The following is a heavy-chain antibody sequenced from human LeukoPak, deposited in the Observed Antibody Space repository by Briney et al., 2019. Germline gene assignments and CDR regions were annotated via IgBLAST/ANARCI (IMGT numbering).Heavy chain of an antibody. J-gene: IGHJ5*02. CDR2: INHSGST. Sequence: SETLSLTCAVHGGSFSGYYWSWIRQPPGKGLEWIGEINHSGSTNYNPSLKSRVTISVDTSKNQFSLKLSSVTAADTAVYYCAREHIVVVPAAISIWFDPWGQGTLVTVSS. CDR1: GGSFSGYY. D-gene: IGHD2-2*01. CDR3: AREHIVVVPAAISIWFDP. V-gene: IGHV4-34*01.